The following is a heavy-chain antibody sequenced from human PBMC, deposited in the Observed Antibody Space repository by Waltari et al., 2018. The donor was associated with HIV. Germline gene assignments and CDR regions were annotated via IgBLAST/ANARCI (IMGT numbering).Heavy chain of an antibody. J-gene: IGHJ6*02. CDR3: ARQGDDKSSSIDYYYYALDV. CDR1: GDSITNTHYF. V-gene: IGHV4-39*01. CDR2: VHYNGIT. D-gene: IGHD1-26*01. Sequence: QLQLQESGPALVEPPKALSLTCSVSGDSITNTHYFWAWIRQSPVKGLEWIGSVHYNGITYYNPSLKGRVTISVDTPRNQFSLNVTSVTAADTAVYYCARQGDDKSSSIDYYYYALDVWGQGTTVAVSS.